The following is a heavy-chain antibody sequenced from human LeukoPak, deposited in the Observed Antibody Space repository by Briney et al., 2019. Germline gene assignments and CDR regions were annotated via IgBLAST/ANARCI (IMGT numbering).Heavy chain of an antibody. J-gene: IGHJ4*02. CDR2: IGDSGGRT. CDR3: ARVRGAITYYFDY. V-gene: IGHV3-23*01. CDR1: GFTVSSNY. D-gene: IGHD1-26*01. Sequence: PGGSLRLSCAASGFTVSSNYMSWDRQAPGKGLEWVSVIGDSGGRTHYADSVKGRFTISRDNSKNTLYLQMNSLRGEDTAVYYCARVRGAITYYFDYCGQGTLVTVSS.